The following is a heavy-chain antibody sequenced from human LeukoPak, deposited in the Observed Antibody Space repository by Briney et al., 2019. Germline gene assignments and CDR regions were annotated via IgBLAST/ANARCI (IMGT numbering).Heavy chain of an antibody. V-gene: IGHV5-51*01. D-gene: IGHD6-13*01. Sequence: GASLQISCKGSGSSFTSYWIGWVRQPPGKGLEWMGIIYPDDSDTRYSPSFEGKVTISADKSISTPYLQWNSLKASDTAMYYCARHRDSSTHYYFDYWGQGTLVTVSS. CDR2: IYPDDSDT. CDR3: ARHRDSSTHYYFDY. J-gene: IGHJ4*02. CDR1: GSSFTSYW.